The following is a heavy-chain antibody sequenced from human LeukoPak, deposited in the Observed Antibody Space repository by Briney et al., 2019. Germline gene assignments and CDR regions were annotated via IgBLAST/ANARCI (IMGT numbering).Heavy chain of an antibody. CDR1: GFTVSDNY. Sequence: GGSLRLSCAASGFTVSDNYMSWVRQAPGKGLEWVSLIYSAGSTYYADSVTGRFTISRDNSKNTLFLQMNSLRAEDTAVYYCARRGVGGRSFDYWGQGTLVTVSS. D-gene: IGHD2-15*01. CDR3: ARRGVGGRSFDY. J-gene: IGHJ4*02. V-gene: IGHV3-53*01. CDR2: IYSAGST.